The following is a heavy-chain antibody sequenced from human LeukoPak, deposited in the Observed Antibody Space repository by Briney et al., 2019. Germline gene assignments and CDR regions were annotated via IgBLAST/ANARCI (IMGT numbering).Heavy chain of an antibody. CDR2: INWNGGST. V-gene: IGHV3-20*04. Sequence: LGGSLRLSCAASGSPFDDYGMSWVRQAPGKGLGWVSGINWNGGSTGYAYSVKGRFTISRDNAKNSLYLQMNSLRAEDTALYYCARGGYDSSGAFDYWGQGTLVTVSS. J-gene: IGHJ4*02. D-gene: IGHD3-22*01. CDR1: GSPFDDYG. CDR3: ARGGYDSSGAFDY.